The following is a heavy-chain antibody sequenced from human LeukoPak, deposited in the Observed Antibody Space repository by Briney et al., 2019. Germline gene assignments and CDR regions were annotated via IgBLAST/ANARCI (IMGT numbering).Heavy chain of an antibody. V-gene: IGHV3-23*01. J-gene: IGHJ4*02. CDR2: ISDSGGTT. CDR3: ARESGYSGHDYFNY. CDR1: GFTFSKHA. Sequence: GGSLRLSCAASGFTFSKHAMSWVRQAPGQGLEWVSGISDSGGTTYYPDAVRGRFTISRDISKNTLYLQMNSLRAEDTAVYYCARESGYSGHDYFNYWGQGTLVTVSS. D-gene: IGHD5-12*01.